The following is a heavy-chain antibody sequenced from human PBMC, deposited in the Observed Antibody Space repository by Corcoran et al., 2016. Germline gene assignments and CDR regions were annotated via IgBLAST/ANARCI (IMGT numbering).Heavy chain of an antibody. CDR3: TTEGPGYGSTTCCYLGYDP. J-gene: IGHJ5*02. CDR2: IRSKTDGGTT. V-gene: IGHV3-15*07. Sequence: EVQLVESGGGLVKPGGSLRLSCAASGFTFSNAWMNWLRQAPGKGLEWVGRIRSKTDGGTTDYAAPGKGRFTISRDDSKNTRYLQMNSLKTEDTAVYYCTTEGPGYGSTTCCYLGYDPWGKGTLVTVSS. D-gene: IGHD2-2*03. CDR1: GFTFSNAW.